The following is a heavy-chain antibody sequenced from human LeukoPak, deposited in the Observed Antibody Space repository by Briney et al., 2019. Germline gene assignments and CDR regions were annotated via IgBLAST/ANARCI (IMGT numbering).Heavy chain of an antibody. CDR2: INSDGSST. CDR1: GFTFSSYS. J-gene: IGHJ4*02. CDR3: ARGPDFWSGYYAYYFDY. Sequence: PGGSLRLSCAASGFTFSSYSMNWVRQAPGKGLEWVSRINSDGSSTSYADSVKGRFTISRDNAKNTLYLQMNSLRAEDTAVYYCARGPDFWSGYYAYYFDYWGRGTLVTVSS. D-gene: IGHD3-3*01. V-gene: IGHV3-74*01.